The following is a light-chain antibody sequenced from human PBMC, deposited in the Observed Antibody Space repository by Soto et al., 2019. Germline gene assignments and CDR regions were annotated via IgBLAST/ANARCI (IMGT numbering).Light chain of an antibody. CDR3: QSYDSSLSGLYV. CDR2: GND. V-gene: IGLV1-40*01. Sequence: QPVLAQPPSVSGAPGQRVAISCTGSDSNIGAGFDVHWYQQLPGTAPRLLIYGNDKRPSGVPDRFSGSKSGTSASLAITGLQAEDEAEYYCQSYDSSLSGLYVFGTGTQLTVL. J-gene: IGLJ1*01. CDR1: DSNIGAGFD.